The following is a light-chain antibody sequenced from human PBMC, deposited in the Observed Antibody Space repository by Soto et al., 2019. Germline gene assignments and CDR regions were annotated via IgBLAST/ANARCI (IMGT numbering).Light chain of an antibody. J-gene: IGKJ2*01. Sequence: DIQMTQSPSSLSASVGDRLTITCRASQSISSYLNWYQQKPGKAPKLLIYAASSLQSGVPSRFSGSGSGTDFTLTISSLQPEDFATYYCQQGYNTPYTFGQGTNLEIK. CDR1: QSISSY. CDR3: QQGYNTPYT. CDR2: AAS. V-gene: IGKV1-39*01.